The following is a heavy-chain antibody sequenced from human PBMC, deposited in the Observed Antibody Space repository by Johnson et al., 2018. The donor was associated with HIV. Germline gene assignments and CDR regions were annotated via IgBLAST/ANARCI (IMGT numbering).Heavy chain of an antibody. CDR3: AKGGRFDAFDI. J-gene: IGHJ3*02. CDR2: ISYDGSNK. D-gene: IGHD3-16*01. CDR1: GFTFSSYA. V-gene: IGHV3-30-3*01. Sequence: VQLVESGGGVVQPGRSLRLSCAASGFTFSSYAMHWVRQAPGKGLEWVAVISYDGSNKYYADSVKGRFTLSRDNSKNTLYLQMNSLRAEDTAVYYCAKGGRFDAFDIWGQGTMVTVSS.